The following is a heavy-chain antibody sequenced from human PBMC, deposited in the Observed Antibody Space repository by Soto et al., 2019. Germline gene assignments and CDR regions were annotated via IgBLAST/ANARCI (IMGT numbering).Heavy chain of an antibody. D-gene: IGHD3-22*01. V-gene: IGHV3-7*03. J-gene: IGHJ4*02. CDR2: IERHGNDK. CDR3: ARIRATDYEIDY. Sequence: EVHLEESGGDLVQPGGSLRLSCSASGFIFGFYWMTWVRQAPGKGLEWVANIERHGNDKYDVDSVTGRFTISRDNAQNSLFLQMNNLRAEDTAVYFCARIRATDYEIDYWGQGTLVTVSS. CDR1: GFIFGFYW.